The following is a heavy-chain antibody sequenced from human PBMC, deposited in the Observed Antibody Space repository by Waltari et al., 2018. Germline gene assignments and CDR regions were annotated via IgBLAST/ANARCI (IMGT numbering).Heavy chain of an antibody. J-gene: IGHJ6*02. CDR1: GGSFSGYY. CDR2: INHSGST. CDR3: ARGRRPPYQLLYGYYYGMDV. Sequence: QVQLQQWGAGLLKPSETLSLTCAVYGGSFSGYYWSWIRQPPGKGLEWIGEINHSGSTNYNPCLKSRVTIAVDTSKNQFSLKLSSVTAADTAVYYWARGRRPPYQLLYGYYYGMDVWGQGTTVTVSS. D-gene: IGHD2-2*02. V-gene: IGHV4-34*01.